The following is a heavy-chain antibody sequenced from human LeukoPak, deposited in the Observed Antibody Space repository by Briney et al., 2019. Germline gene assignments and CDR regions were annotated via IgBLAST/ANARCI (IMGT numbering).Heavy chain of an antibody. V-gene: IGHV4-34*01. CDR3: ARLVVSWGTNWFDP. D-gene: IGHD6-6*01. CDR2: INHSGST. CDR1: GGSFSGYY. J-gene: IGHJ5*02. Sequence: KPSETLSLTCAVYGGSFSGYYWSWIRQPPGKGLEWIGEINHSGSTNYNPSLKSRVTISVDTSKNQFSLKLSSVTAADTAVYYCARLVVSWGTNWFDPWGQGTLVTASS.